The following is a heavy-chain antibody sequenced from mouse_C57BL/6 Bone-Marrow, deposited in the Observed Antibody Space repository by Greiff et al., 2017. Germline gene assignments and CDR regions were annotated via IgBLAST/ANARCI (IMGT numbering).Heavy chain of an antibody. CDR3: ARGGGSSSYWSFDV. CDR2: ISSGSSNI. D-gene: IGHD1-1*01. CDR1: GFTFSDYG. Sequence: EVMLVESGGGLVKPGGSLKLSCAASGFTFSDYGMHWVRQAPEKGLEWVAYISSGSSNIYYAETVKGRFTFSRDNAKNTLFLQMTRLRSEATAMYSCARGGGSSSYWSFDVWGTGTTVTVSS. V-gene: IGHV5-17*01. J-gene: IGHJ1*03.